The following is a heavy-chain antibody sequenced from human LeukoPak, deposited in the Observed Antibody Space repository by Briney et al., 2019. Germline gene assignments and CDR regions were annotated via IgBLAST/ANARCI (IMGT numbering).Heavy chain of an antibody. J-gene: IGHJ4*02. CDR3: ATEYTSNGGY. V-gene: IGHV3-74*01. CDR2: INRDGSST. CDR1: GIIFSNYW. D-gene: IGHD6-19*01. Sequence: AGGSLRLSCAASGIIFSNYWMHWGRQAPGKGLVWVSRINRDGSSTSYADSVKGRFTISRDNAKNTLYLQMNSLRAEDTAVYYCATEYTSNGGYWGQGTLVTVSS.